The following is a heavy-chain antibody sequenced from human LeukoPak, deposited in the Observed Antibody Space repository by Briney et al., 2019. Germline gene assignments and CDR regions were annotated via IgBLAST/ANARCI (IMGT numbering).Heavy chain of an antibody. CDR1: GFTVSSNY. V-gene: IGHV3-66*01. CDR2: IYSGGST. Sequence: GGSLRLSCAASGFTVSSNYMSWVRQAPGKGLEWVSVIYSGGSTYYADSVKGRFTISRDNSKNTLYLQMNSLRAEDTAVYYCAREEFYDYVWGSRSGWFDPWGQGTLVTVSS. J-gene: IGHJ5*02. D-gene: IGHD3-16*01. CDR3: AREEFYDYVWGSRSGWFDP.